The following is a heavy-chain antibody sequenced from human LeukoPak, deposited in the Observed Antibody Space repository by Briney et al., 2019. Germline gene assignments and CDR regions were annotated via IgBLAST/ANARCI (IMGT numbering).Heavy chain of an antibody. V-gene: IGHV1-2*02. J-gene: IGHJ5*01. D-gene: IGHD3-10*01. CDR2: INPNSGGT. Sequence: ASVKVSCKASGYTFTGYYMHWVRQAPGQGLEWMGWINPNSGGTNYAQKFQGRVTMTRDTSISTAYMELSRLRSDDTAVYYCARDGTYYYGSGSFLYLGNWFDPCGQGTLVTVSS. CDR1: GYTFTGYY. CDR3: ARDGTYYYGSGSFLYLGNWFDP.